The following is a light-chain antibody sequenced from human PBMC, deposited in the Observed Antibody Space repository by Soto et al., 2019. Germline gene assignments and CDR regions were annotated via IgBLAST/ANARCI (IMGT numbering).Light chain of an antibody. CDR3: QQYNEWPLT. V-gene: IGKV3-15*01. CDR2: AAS. Sequence: EIVLTQSPGTLSLSPGERATLSCRASESVSSNLAWYQQKAGQAPRLLIYAASTRATGIPARFSGSGSGTEFTLSISSLQSEDFAVYYCQQYNEWPLTFGGGTKVDIK. J-gene: IGKJ4*01. CDR1: ESVSSN.